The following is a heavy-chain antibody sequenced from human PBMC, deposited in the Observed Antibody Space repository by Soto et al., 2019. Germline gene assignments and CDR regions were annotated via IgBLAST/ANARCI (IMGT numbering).Heavy chain of an antibody. CDR1: GFTFSSYG. Sequence: GGSLRLSCAASGFTFSSYGMHWVRQAPGKGLEWVAVLWYDGSNKYYADSVKGRFTISRDNSKNTLYLQMNSLRAEDTAVYYCARDRSTTSWSDYFDYWGKGTLVTVSS. CDR2: LWYDGSNK. J-gene: IGHJ4*02. CDR3: ARDRSTTSWSDYFDY. D-gene: IGHD2-2*01. V-gene: IGHV3-33*01.